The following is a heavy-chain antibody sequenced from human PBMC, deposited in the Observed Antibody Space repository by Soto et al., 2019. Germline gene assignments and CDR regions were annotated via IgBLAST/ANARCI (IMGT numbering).Heavy chain of an antibody. CDR2: INAGNGDT. CDR1: GYTFTNFA. CDR3: ARGNSGRYDIPLF. J-gene: IGHJ4*02. Sequence: QVLLVQSGAEVKKPGASVKVSCKASGYTFTNFAMHWVRQAPGQKLEWMGWINAGNGDTKYPQNFQGRDTFTRDTSATTAYMELSSLRSEDTAVYYCARGNSGRYDIPLFWGQGTLLTVSS. V-gene: IGHV1-3*01. D-gene: IGHD6-19*01.